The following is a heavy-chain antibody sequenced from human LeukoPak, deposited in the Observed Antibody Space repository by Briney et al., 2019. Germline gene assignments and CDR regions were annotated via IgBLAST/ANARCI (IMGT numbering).Heavy chain of an antibody. CDR2: IKSKTDGGTT. V-gene: IGHV3-15*01. D-gene: IGHD2-21*02. Sequence: PGGSLRLSCAASGFTFSNAWMSWVRQAPGKGLEWVGRIKSKTDGGTTDYAAPVKGRFTISRDDSKNTLYLQMNSLKTEDTAVYYCTTDLGDSAPFDYWGQGTLVTVSS. J-gene: IGHJ4*02. CDR1: GFTFSNAW. CDR3: TTDLGDSAPFDY.